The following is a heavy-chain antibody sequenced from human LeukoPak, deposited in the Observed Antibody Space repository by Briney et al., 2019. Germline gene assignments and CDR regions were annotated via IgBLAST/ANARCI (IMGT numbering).Heavy chain of an antibody. CDR3: ARDRTYGDYEP. J-gene: IGHJ5*02. V-gene: IGHV1-3*01. Sequence: ASVKVSCKASGYTFTSYAMHWVRQAPGQRLEWMGWINAGNGNTKYSQKFQGRITITRDTSASTAYMELSSLRSEDTAVYYCARDRTYGDYEPWGQGTLVTVSS. CDR1: GYTFTSYA. CDR2: INAGNGNT. D-gene: IGHD4-17*01.